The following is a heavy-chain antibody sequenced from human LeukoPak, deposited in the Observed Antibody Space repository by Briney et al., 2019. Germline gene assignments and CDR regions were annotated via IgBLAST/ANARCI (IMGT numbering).Heavy chain of an antibody. J-gene: IGHJ4*02. CDR1: GLTFSSYG. Sequence: PGRSLRLSCAASGLTFSSYGMHWVRQAPGKGLEWVAVIWYDGSNKYYADSVKGRFTISRDNSKNTLYLQMNSLRAEDTAVYYCARDVYYYDSSGYGYWGQGTLVTVSS. D-gene: IGHD3-22*01. V-gene: IGHV3-33*01. CDR3: ARDVYYYDSSGYGY. CDR2: IWYDGSNK.